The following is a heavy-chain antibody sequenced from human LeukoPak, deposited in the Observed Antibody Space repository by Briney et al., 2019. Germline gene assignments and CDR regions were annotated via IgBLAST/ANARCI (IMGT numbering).Heavy chain of an antibody. CDR3: ARRLRIEGDTRRGDALDM. D-gene: IGHD1-26*01. J-gene: IGHJ3*02. CDR2: IYNSGST. CDR1: GGSMNSYY. Sequence: PSETLSLTCTVSGGSMNSYYWTWIRQPPGKELEWIGYIYNSGSTNYNPSLKSRVTISTDTSKKQFSLRVSSVTAADTAVYYCARRLRIEGDTRRGDALDMWGQGTMVTVSS. V-gene: IGHV4-59*08.